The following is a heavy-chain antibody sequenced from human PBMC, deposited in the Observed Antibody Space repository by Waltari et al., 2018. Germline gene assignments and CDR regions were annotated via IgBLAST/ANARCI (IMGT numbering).Heavy chain of an antibody. J-gene: IGHJ4*02. Sequence: QLQLQESGPGLVKPSETLSLTCTVSGGSISSSSNHWGWIRQPPGKGLEWIGRIYYSGTAYYNPSLKSRVTISVDTSKTQFSLKLSSVTAADTAVYYCARQSTEWGQGTLVTVSS. V-gene: IGHV4-39*01. CDR2: IYYSGTA. CDR1: GGSISSSSNH. CDR3: ARQSTE.